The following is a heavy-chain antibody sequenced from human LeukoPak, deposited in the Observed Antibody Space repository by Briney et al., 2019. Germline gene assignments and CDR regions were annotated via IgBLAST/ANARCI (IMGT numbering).Heavy chain of an antibody. CDR3: ARDPGYSYGCDY. CDR1: GFTFSSYA. D-gene: IGHD5-18*01. J-gene: IGHJ4*02. CDR2: ISYDGSNK. Sequence: GGSLRLSCAASGFTFSSYAMHWVRQAPGKGLEWVAVISYDGSNKYYADSMKGRFTISRDNSKNTLYLQMNSLRAEDTAVYYCARDPGYSYGCDYWGQGTLVTVSS. V-gene: IGHV3-30*04.